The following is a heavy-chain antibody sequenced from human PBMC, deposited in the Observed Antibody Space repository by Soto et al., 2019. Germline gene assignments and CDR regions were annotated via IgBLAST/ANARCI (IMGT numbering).Heavy chain of an antibody. Sequence: ASVKVSCKASGYTFTSYYMHWVRQAPGQGLEWMGIINPSGGSTSYAQKFQGRVTMTRDTSTSTVYMELSSLRSGDTAVYYCARAHPYYYDSSGYYNNHFDYWGQGTLVTVSS. CDR1: GYTFTSYY. CDR2: INPSGGST. D-gene: IGHD3-22*01. V-gene: IGHV1-46*01. J-gene: IGHJ4*02. CDR3: ARAHPYYYDSSGYYNNHFDY.